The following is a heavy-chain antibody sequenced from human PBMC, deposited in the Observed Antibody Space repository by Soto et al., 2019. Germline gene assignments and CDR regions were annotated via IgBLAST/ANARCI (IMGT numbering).Heavy chain of an antibody. Sequence: GGSLRLSCAASGFTFSSYWMSWVRQAPGKGLEWVANIKQDGSEKYYVDSVKGRFTISRDNAKNSLYLQMNSLRAEDTAVYYCAREEIVVVVTANQAFDIWGQGTMVTVSS. J-gene: IGHJ3*02. CDR2: IKQDGSEK. CDR3: AREEIVVVVTANQAFDI. CDR1: GFTFSSYW. V-gene: IGHV3-7*01. D-gene: IGHD2-15*01.